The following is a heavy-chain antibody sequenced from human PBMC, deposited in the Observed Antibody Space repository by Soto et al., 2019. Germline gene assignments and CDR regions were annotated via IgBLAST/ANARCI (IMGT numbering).Heavy chain of an antibody. CDR1: GFPFSDYH. CDR3: ARGGGGGLFEH. CDR2: ISPKSTYR. V-gene: IGHV3-11*06. J-gene: IGHJ4*02. D-gene: IGHD2-21*01. Sequence: PGGSLRLSCATSGFPFSDYHMSWIRQAPGKGQEWLSHISPKSTYRNYADSVKGRFTISRDNTKSSLFLQMNSLGVEDTAVYYCARGGGGGLFEHWGQGVLVTVSS.